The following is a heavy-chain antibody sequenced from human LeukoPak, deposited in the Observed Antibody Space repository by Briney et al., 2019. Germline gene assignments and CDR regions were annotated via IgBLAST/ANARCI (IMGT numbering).Heavy chain of an antibody. CDR3: ALGGGYYSAFGI. J-gene: IGHJ3*02. V-gene: IGHV3-66*01. D-gene: IGHD3-10*01. CDR2: IYSGGST. Sequence: GGSLRLSCAASGFTFNSYAMSWVRQAPEKGLEWVSVIYSGGSTYYADSVKGRFIISRDNSKNTLYLQMNSLRAEDTAVYYCALGGGYYSAFGIWGQGTMVTVSS. CDR1: GFTFNSYA.